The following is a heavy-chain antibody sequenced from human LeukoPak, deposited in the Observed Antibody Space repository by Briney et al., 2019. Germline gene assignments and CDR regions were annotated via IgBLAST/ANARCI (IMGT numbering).Heavy chain of an antibody. CDR3: AKDLSGSIAVVLDY. Sequence: GGCLRLSCAASGFTFSSYAMSWVRQAPGKGLEWVSAISGSVGGTYYADSVKGRFTISRDNSKNTLYLQMNSLRAEDTAVYYCAKDLSGSIAVVLDYWGQGTLVTVSS. J-gene: IGHJ4*02. CDR1: GFTFSSYA. CDR2: ISGSVGGT. V-gene: IGHV3-23*01. D-gene: IGHD6-19*01.